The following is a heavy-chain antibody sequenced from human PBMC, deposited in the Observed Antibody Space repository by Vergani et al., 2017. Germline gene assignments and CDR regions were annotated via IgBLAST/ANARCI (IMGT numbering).Heavy chain of an antibody. CDR2: MLGSGTA. Sequence: QVQLQESGPGLVKPSQTLSLTCTVSGASMSSVGYYWTWIRQSAGKRLEWIGAMLGSGTANYNPSFQGRVSMSVATSKTQFSLTLSSVNATDTAVYYCARGSRAASYSGPDSWGQGTRVTVSS. CDR1: GASMSSVGYY. V-gene: IGHV4-61*02. J-gene: IGHJ4*02. CDR3: ARGSRAASYSGPDS. D-gene: IGHD6-6*01.